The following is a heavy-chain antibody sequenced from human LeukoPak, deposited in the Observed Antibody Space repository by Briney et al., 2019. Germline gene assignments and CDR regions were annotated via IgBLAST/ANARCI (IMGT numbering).Heavy chain of an antibody. CDR2: INHSGST. CDR3: ARARDSSSWFPLGY. Sequence: KAGGSLRLSCAASGFTVSSNYMSWIRQPPGKGLEWIGEINHSGSTNYNPSLKSRVTISVDTSKNQFSLKLSSVTAADTAVYYCARARDSSSWFPLGYWGQGTLVTVSS. V-gene: IGHV4-34*01. D-gene: IGHD6-13*01. CDR1: GFTVSSNY. J-gene: IGHJ4*02.